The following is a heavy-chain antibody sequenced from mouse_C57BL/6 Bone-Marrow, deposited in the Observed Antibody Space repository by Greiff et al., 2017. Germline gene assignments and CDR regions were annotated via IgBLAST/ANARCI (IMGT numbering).Heavy chain of an antibody. Sequence: QVQLQQPGAELVKPGASVKLSCKASGYTFTSYWMQWVKQRPGQGLEWIGEIDPSDSYTNYNQKFKGKATLTVDTSSSTAYMQLSSLTSEDSAVYYCERNNGSSPYAMDYWGQGTSVTVSS. D-gene: IGHD1-1*01. J-gene: IGHJ4*01. CDR2: IDPSDSYT. CDR3: ERNNGSSPYAMDY. CDR1: GYTFTSYW. V-gene: IGHV1-50*01.